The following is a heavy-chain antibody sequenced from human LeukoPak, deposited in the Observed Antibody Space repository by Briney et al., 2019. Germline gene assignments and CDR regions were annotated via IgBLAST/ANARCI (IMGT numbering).Heavy chain of an antibody. CDR3: ARASGSSGWYLVSAFDI. CDR2: INPNSGGT. J-gene: IGHJ3*02. D-gene: IGHD6-19*01. V-gene: IGHV1-2*02. Sequence: GASVKVSCKASGYTFTGYYMHWVRQAPGQGLEWMGWINPNSGGTNYAQKFQGRVTMTRDTSISTAYMELSRLRSDDTAVYYCARASGSSGWYLVSAFDIWGQGTMVTVSS. CDR1: GYTFTGYY.